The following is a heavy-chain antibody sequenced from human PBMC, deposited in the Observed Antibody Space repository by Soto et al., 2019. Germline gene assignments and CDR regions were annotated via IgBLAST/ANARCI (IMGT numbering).Heavy chain of an antibody. CDR3: AGGGRDHEGYYYYGMDV. Sequence: QVQLQESGPGLVKPSETLSLTCTVSGGSISSYYWSWIRQPPGKGLEWIGYIYYSGSTNYNPSLKSRVTISVDPSTNQFSLKLSSVTAADTAVYYWAGGGRDHEGYYYYGMDVWGQGTTVTVSS. CDR1: GGSISSYY. CDR2: IYYSGST. J-gene: IGHJ6*02. D-gene: IGHD3-16*02. V-gene: IGHV4-59*01.